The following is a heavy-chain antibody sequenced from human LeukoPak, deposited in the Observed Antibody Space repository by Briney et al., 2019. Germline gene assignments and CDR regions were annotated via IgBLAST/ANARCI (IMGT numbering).Heavy chain of an antibody. CDR1: GFTFDDYG. CDR3: ARASYSSSWYYFDY. J-gene: IGHJ4*02. CDR2: IKQDGSEK. D-gene: IGHD6-13*01. V-gene: IGHV3-7*01. Sequence: GGSLRLSCAASGFTFDDYGMSWVRQAPGKGLEWVANIKQDGSEKYYVDSVKGRFTISRDNAKNSLYLQMNSLRAEDTAVYYCARASYSSSWYYFDYWGQGTLVTVSS.